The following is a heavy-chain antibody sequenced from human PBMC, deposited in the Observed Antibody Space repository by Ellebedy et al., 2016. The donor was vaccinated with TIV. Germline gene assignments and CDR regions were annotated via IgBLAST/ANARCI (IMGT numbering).Heavy chain of an antibody. V-gene: IGHV3-23*01. J-gene: IGHJ4*02. D-gene: IGHD3-22*01. CDR3: AKLDSSGYYYGRFDY. CDR1: GFTFRNFA. Sequence: GESLKISCAASGFTFRNFAMTWVRQAPGRGLEWVSSISSSGVSTDYADSVRGRVTISRDNYKNTLYLQMNSLRADDTALYYCAKLDSSGYYYGRFDYWGQGTLVTVSS. CDR2: ISSSGVST.